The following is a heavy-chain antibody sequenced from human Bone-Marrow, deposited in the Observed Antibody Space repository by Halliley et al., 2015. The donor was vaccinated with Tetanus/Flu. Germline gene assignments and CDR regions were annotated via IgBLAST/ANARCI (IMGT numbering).Heavy chain of an antibody. CDR3: ARGVGNNWFDP. Sequence: TLSLTCAVSGFSIGSGGYYWSWIRQHPGKGLEWIGYIYYSGTTYYNPSLKSRLTISVDTSKNQFSLKLNSVTAADTAVYYCARGVGNNWFDPWGQGTLVTVSS. V-gene: IGHV4-31*11. J-gene: IGHJ5*02. CDR2: IYYSGTT. D-gene: IGHD3-3*01. CDR1: GFSIGSGGYY.